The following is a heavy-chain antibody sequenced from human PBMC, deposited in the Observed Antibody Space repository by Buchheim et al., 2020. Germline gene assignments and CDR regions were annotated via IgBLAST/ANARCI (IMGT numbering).Heavy chain of an antibody. J-gene: IGHJ4*02. CDR1: GFTFSDYY. V-gene: IGHV3-11*01. CDR2: ISPSGGPM. Sequence: QVQLVESGGGLVKPGGSLRLSCAASGFTFSDYYMSWIRQAPGKGLEWLSYISPSGGPMFHADSVKGRFTISRDNPKNSLYLQMNSLGAEDMAVYYCARGGRRGTNYDGPDYWGQGAL. CDR3: ARGGRRGTNYDGPDY. D-gene: IGHD1-1*01.